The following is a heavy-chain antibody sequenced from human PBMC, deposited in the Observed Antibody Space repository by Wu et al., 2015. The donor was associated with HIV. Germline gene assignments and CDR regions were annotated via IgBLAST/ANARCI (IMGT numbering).Heavy chain of an antibody. D-gene: IGHD2-2*01. J-gene: IGHJ4*02. CDR3: ARGQGGCSSTSCYGFDY. V-gene: IGHV1-8*01. CDR2: MNPKSGSA. CDR1: GYTFTIFN. Sequence: QVQLVQSGAGVKKPGASVKVSCKVSGYTFTIFNINWVRQISGLGLEWMGWMNPKSGSAGYSQNFQGRVSMTRDTSISTAYLEVSRLASEDTAVYYCARGQGGCSSTSCYGFDYWGQGTLVTVSS.